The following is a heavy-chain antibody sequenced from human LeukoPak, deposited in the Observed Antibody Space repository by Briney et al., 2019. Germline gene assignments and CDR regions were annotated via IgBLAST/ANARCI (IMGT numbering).Heavy chain of an antibody. CDR2: FLTSGTT. CDR1: GGSISNYY. CDR3: ARGSGYFDF. J-gene: IGHJ4*02. Sequence: SETLSLTCTVSGGSISNYYWSWVRQPAGKGLEWIGRFLTSGTTNYNPSLKSRDTMSIDTSKRQFSLRLSSVTAADTAVYYCARGSGYFDFWGQGTLVTVSS. V-gene: IGHV4-4*07.